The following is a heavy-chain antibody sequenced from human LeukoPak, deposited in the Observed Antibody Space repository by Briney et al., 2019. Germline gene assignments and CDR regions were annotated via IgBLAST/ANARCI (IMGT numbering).Heavy chain of an antibody. Sequence: PGGSLRLSCAASGFTFSSYAMHWVRQAPGKGLEWVAVISYDGSNKYYADSVKGRFTISRDNSKNTLYLQMNSLRAEDTAVYYCAKAMGDYVDYYYMDVWGKGTTVTISS. CDR3: AKAMGDYVDYYYMDV. CDR1: GFTFSSYA. V-gene: IGHV3-30*04. D-gene: IGHD4-17*01. CDR2: ISYDGSNK. J-gene: IGHJ6*03.